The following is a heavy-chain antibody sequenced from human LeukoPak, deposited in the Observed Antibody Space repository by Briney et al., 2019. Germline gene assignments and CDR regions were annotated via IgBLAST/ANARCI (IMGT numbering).Heavy chain of an antibody. V-gene: IGHV3-23*01. Sequence: GGSLRLSCAASGFTFSSSAMSWVRQAPGKGLEWVSSISGSGSGGSTYYADSVKGRFTISRDNSKNTLYLQMNSLRAEDTAVYYCAKDRYYYDIQANFDIWGQGTMVTVSS. CDR3: AKDRYYYDIQANFDI. D-gene: IGHD3-22*01. J-gene: IGHJ3*02. CDR1: GFTFSSSA. CDR2: ISGSGSGGST.